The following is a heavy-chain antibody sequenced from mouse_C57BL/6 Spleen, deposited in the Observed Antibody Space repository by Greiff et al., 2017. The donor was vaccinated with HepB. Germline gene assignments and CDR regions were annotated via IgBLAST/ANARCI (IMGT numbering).Heavy chain of an antibody. V-gene: IGHV1-64*01. CDR1: GYTFTSYW. Sequence: QVQLQQPGAELVKPGASVKLSCKASGYTFTSYWMHWVKQRPGQGLEWIGMIHPNSGSTNYNEKFKSKATLTVDKSSSTAYMQLSSLTSEDSAVYYCARSLSRYAMDYWGQGTSVTVSS. CDR2: IHPNSGST. J-gene: IGHJ4*01. D-gene: IGHD6-5*01. CDR3: ARSLSRYAMDY.